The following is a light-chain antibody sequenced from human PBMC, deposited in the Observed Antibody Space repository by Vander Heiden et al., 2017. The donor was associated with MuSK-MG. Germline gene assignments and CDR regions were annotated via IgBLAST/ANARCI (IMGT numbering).Light chain of an antibody. V-gene: IGKV2-28*01. Sequence: DIVMTQSPLSLPVTPGEPASISCRSSQSLLHSNGYNYFGWYLQKPGQSPQLLIYLGSNRASGVPDRFSGNGSGTDFTLKISRVEAEDVGVYYCRQALQAPLTFGGGTKVEIK. CDR1: QSLLHSNGYNY. CDR3: RQALQAPLT. J-gene: IGKJ4*01. CDR2: LGS.